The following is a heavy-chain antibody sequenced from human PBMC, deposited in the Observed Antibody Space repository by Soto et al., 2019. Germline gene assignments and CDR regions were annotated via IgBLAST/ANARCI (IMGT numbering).Heavy chain of an antibody. J-gene: IGHJ4*02. CDR1: GFTFSSYA. Sequence: GGSLRLSCAASGFTFSSYAMSWVRQAPGKGLEWVANIKQDGNEKYYVDSVKGRFTISRDNAKNSLYLQMNSLRAEDTAVYYCARFEGYYDFWSGYYPFDYWGQGTLVTVSS. D-gene: IGHD3-3*01. CDR2: IKQDGNEK. V-gene: IGHV3-7*01. CDR3: ARFEGYYDFWSGYYPFDY.